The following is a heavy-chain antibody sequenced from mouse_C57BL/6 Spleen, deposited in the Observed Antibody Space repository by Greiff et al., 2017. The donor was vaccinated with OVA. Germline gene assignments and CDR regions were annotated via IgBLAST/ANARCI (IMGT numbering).Heavy chain of an antibody. CDR1: GYSITSGYY. V-gene: IGHV3-6*01. CDR3: ARFLLGHAMDY. D-gene: IGHD2-1*01. J-gene: IGHJ4*01. Sequence: DVQLQESGPGLVKPSQSLSLTCSVTGYSITSGYYWNWIRQFPGNKLEWMGYISYDGSNNYNPSLKNRISITRDTSKNQFFLKLNSVTTEDTATYYCARFLLGHAMDYWGQGTSVTVSS. CDR2: ISYDGSN.